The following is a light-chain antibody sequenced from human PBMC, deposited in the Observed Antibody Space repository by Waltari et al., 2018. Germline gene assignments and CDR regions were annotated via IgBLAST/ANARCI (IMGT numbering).Light chain of an antibody. Sequence: DIVMTQSPDPLAVSLGERAAINCKSSQSVLYSSNNKNYLAWYQQKPGQPPRLLIYWASTRESGVPDRFSGSGSGTDFTLTISSLQAEDVAVYHCQQYYSTPHAFGQGTKLEIK. CDR2: WAS. CDR3: QQYYSTPHA. V-gene: IGKV4-1*01. J-gene: IGKJ2*01. CDR1: QSVLYSSNNKNY.